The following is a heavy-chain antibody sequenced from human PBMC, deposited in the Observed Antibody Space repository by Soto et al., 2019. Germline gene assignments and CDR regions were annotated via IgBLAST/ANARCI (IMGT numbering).Heavy chain of an antibody. CDR1: GFTFTLYS. V-gene: IGHV1-3*01. D-gene: IGHD1-26*01. CDR2: INGGSGKT. CDR3: ARYSGNYQDAFDI. Sequence: QVQLVQSGAEVKKPGASVKVYCRASGFTFTLYSMHWVRQAPGQRLEWMGWINGGSGKTKYSQKFQGRVTIARDTSASTAYMEVSSLRSEDTAVYYCARYSGNYQDAFDIWGQGTMVTVSS. J-gene: IGHJ3*02.